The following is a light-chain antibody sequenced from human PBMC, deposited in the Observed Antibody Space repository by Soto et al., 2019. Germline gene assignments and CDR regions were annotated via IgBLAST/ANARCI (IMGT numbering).Light chain of an antibody. V-gene: IGLV2-14*02. J-gene: IGLJ1*01. CDR3: SSYTSSSTYV. Sequence: QSALTQPASVSGSPGQSITISCTGSSNDFGSRNFVSWYQQRPNKAPKLIIFEATKRPSGVSNRFSGSKSGNTASLTISGLQAEDEADYYCSSYTSSSTYVFGTGTKLTVL. CDR1: SNDFGSRNF. CDR2: EAT.